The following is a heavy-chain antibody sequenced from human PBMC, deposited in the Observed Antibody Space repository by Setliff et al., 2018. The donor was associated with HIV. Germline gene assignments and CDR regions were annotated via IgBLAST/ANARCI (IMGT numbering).Heavy chain of an antibody. J-gene: IGHJ4*02. CDR2: ITSSGTTT. CDR3: AIIRVNGSPY. Sequence: LSLTCAVYGGSFSNYYMTWVRQAPGRGLEWVSYITSSGTTTLYGDSMRGRFTASRDNAESSMYLQMSNLRAEDTAVYYCAIIRVNGSPYWGQGTPVTVSS. D-gene: IGHD3-10*01. V-gene: IGHV3-11*04. CDR1: GGSFSNYY.